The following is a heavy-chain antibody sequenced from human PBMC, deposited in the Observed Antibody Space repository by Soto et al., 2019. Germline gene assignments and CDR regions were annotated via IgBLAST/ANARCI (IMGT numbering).Heavy chain of an antibody. D-gene: IGHD6-19*01. CDR3: ARDEEQWLVRGNAFDI. V-gene: IGHV3-21*01. Sequence: GGSLRLSFAASGFTFSSYSMNWVRQAPGKGLEWVSSISSSSSYIYYADSVKGRFTISRDNAKNSLYLQMNSLRAEDTAVYYCARDEEQWLVRGNAFDIWGQGTMVTVSS. CDR1: GFTFSSYS. J-gene: IGHJ3*02. CDR2: ISSSSSYI.